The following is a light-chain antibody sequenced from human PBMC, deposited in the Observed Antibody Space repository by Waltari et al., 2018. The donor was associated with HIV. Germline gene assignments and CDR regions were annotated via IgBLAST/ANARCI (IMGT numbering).Light chain of an antibody. CDR1: HSNIGTHE. CDR2: NTN. V-gene: IGLV1-40*01. J-gene: IGLJ2*01. CDR3: QSSDNTLSGSV. Sequence: QSVLTQPPSVSGAPGQRVTLSCTGAHSNIGTHEVHWYQQFPGTAPQLPIYNTNNPPSGFPDRVAGSKSGTAASLAITGLQAEDEADYYCQSSDNTLSGSVFGGGTKLTVL.